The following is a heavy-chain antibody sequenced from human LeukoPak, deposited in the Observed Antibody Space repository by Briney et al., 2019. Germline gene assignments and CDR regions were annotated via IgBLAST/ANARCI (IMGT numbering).Heavy chain of an antibody. CDR1: GYTLTTYA. Sequence: GRSLRLSCIASGYTLTTYAMHWVRQAPGKGLKWVAVISFDGGNEDYADSVEGRFTLSRDTSKNMVYLQMNSLTVEGTAVYYCARGAERFGEFVSQFDYWGQGTLVTVSS. V-gene: IGHV3-30-3*01. J-gene: IGHJ4*02. CDR3: ARGAERFGEFVSQFDY. D-gene: IGHD3-10*01. CDR2: ISFDGGNE.